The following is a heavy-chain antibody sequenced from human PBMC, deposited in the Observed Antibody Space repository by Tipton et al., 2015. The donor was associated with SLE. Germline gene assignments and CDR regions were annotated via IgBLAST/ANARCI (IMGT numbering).Heavy chain of an antibody. Sequence: TLSLTCTVSGYSISSGYYWGWIRQPPGKGLEWIGYIYTSGSTNYNPSLKSRVTISVDTSKNQFSLKLSSVTAADTAVYYCARQKGYLSNWYFDLWGRGTLVTVSS. J-gene: IGHJ2*01. CDR3: ARQKGYLSNWYFDL. CDR1: GYSISSGYY. V-gene: IGHV4-38-2*02. D-gene: IGHD6-13*01. CDR2: IYTSGST.